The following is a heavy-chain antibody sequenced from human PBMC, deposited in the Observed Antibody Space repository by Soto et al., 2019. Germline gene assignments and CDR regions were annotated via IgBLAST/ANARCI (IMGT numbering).Heavy chain of an antibody. CDR2: IYYSGST. V-gene: IGHV4-39*01. CDR3: ARHIVVVVAAKGWVEP. D-gene: IGHD2-15*01. Sequence: SETLSVTCTVSGGSISSSSYYWGWIRQPPGKGLEWIGSIYYSGSTYYNPSLKSRVTISVETSKNPFSLKLSSVTAADTDVYYCARHIVVVVAAKGWVEPWGKGTLVTVS. CDR1: GGSISSSSYY. J-gene: IGHJ5*02.